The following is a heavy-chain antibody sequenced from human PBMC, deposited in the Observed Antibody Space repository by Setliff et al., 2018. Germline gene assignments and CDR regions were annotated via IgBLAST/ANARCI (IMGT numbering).Heavy chain of an antibody. Sequence: SETLSLTCTVSGGSVGSDFSYWTWLRQPAGKGLEWIGHINRRGSTNFTPSLKSRVTISLDTSKNQFSLSLTSVTAEDTAVYYCARMSGFQYIDVWDKGTTVTVSS. CDR2: INRRGST. D-gene: IGHD3-3*01. CDR1: GGSVGSDFSY. V-gene: IGHV4-61*09. CDR3: ARMSGFQYIDV. J-gene: IGHJ6*03.